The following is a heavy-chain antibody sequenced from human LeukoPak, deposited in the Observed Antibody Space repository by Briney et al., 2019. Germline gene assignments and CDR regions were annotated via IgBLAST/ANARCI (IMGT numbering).Heavy chain of an antibody. D-gene: IGHD4-17*01. V-gene: IGHV3-23*01. CDR3: AKWDYGVGFDN. Sequence: GGSLRLSCAASGLTITPYAMNWVRQAPGKGLEWVSAISGSGGGTYYADSVKGRFTISRDTSKNTLYLQMNSLRAEDTAVYYCAKWDYGVGFDNWGQGTLVTVSS. J-gene: IGHJ4*02. CDR1: GLTITPYA. CDR2: ISGSGGGT.